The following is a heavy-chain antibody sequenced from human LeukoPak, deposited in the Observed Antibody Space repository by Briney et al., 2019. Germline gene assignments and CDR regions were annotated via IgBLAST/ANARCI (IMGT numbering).Heavy chain of an antibody. CDR1: GFMFSNFA. V-gene: IGHV3-23*01. J-gene: IGHJ4*02. Sequence: PGGSLRLSCAASGFMFSNFAMSSVRQAPGKGLEWVSTAYYSGGNTYSADSVKGRFTISRDNAKNTLYLQMNSLRAEDTAVYYCAKDQGQAVVPRRFDNWGQGTLVTVSS. CDR3: AKDQGQAVVPRRFDN. CDR2: AYYSGGNT. D-gene: IGHD2-2*01.